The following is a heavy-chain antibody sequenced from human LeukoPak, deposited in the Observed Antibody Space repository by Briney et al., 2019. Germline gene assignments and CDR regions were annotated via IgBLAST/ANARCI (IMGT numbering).Heavy chain of an antibody. J-gene: IGHJ4*02. D-gene: IGHD6-13*01. CDR1: GFTFTSSG. CDR2: ISGSGGST. CDR3: ARDYRSYSASWLDF. V-gene: IGHV3-23*01. Sequence: GGSLRLSCSASGFTFTSSGMSWVRQAPGKGLEWVSAISGSGGSTYYAGSVRGRLTISRDNSKNTLYLQMNSLTAEDTAVYYCARDYRSYSASWLDFWGQGTLVTVSS.